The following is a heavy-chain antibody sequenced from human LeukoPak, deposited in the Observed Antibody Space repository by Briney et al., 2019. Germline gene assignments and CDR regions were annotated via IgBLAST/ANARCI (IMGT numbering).Heavy chain of an antibody. J-gene: IGHJ5*02. D-gene: IGHD2-2*02. Sequence: GGSLRLSRAASGFTFSSYSMNWVRQAPGKGLEWVSYISSSSSTIYYADSVKGRFTISRDNAKNSLYLQMNSLRDEDTAVYYCARDKECSSTSCYTGFDPWGQGTLVTVSS. CDR2: ISSSSSTI. CDR1: GFTFSSYS. CDR3: ARDKECSSTSCYTGFDP. V-gene: IGHV3-48*02.